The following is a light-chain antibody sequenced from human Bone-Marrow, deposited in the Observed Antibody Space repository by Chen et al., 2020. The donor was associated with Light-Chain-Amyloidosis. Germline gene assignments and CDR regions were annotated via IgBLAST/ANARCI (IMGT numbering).Light chain of an antibody. CDR2: SDN. CDR3: AAWDDSLNGVV. Sequence: QSVLTQPPSTSGTPGQRVTISCSGSTSNIGTYTVHWYRQVPGTAPRLLIQSDNQRPSGVPDRFSGSKSGTSASLAISWLQSEDEADYYCAAWDDSLNGVVFGGGTKLTVL. V-gene: IGLV1-44*01. J-gene: IGLJ2*01. CDR1: TSNIGTYT.